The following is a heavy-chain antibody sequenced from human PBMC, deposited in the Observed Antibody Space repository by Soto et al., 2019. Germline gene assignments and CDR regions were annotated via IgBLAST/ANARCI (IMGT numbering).Heavy chain of an antibody. J-gene: IGHJ6*03. CDR3: ARLVCSGGSCYSPYYYYMDV. Sequence: QLQLQESGPGLVKPSETLSLTCTVSGGSISSSSYYWGWIRQPPGKGLEWIGSIYYSGSTYYNPSLKSRVAISVDTSKKHLSLMLRSVAAADAAVYYCARLVCSGGSCYSPYYYYMDVWGKGTTVTVSS. D-gene: IGHD2-15*01. CDR2: IYYSGST. V-gene: IGHV4-39*02. CDR1: GGSISSSSYY.